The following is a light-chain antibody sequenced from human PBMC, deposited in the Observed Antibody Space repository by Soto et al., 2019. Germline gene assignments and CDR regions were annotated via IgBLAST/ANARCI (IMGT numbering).Light chain of an antibody. V-gene: IGKV3-20*01. J-gene: IGKJ1*01. CDR3: QQYGSSPRT. Sequence: EIVLTQSPGTLSLSPGERATLSCRASQSVSSSYLAWYQQKPGQAPRLLIYGASSRATGIPDRFSGSGSGTDFTLTISRREPEDFAVYYGQQYGSSPRTFGQGTKVEIK. CDR1: QSVSSSY. CDR2: GAS.